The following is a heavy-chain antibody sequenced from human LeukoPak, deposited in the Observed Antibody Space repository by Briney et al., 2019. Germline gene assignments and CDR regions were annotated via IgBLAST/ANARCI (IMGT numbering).Heavy chain of an antibody. J-gene: IGHJ3*02. Sequence: GGSLRPSCAASGFTFSSYAMSWVRQAPGKGLEWVSAISGSGGSTYYADSVKGRFTISRDNSKNTLYLQMNSLRAEDTAVYYCAKDLGLLWFGDMGDAFDIWGQGTMVTVSS. CDR3: AKDLGLLWFGDMGDAFDI. D-gene: IGHD3-10*01. CDR2: ISGSGGST. CDR1: GFTFSSYA. V-gene: IGHV3-23*01.